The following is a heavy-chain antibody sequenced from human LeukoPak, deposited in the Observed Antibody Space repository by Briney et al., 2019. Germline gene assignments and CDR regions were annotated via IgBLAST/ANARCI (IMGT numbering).Heavy chain of an antibody. Sequence: TGGSLRLSCAASGFTFTGFAFHWVRQAPGKGLEWVAVISYDGIHKYNGGSVKGRFTISRDNAKNSLYLQMNSLRAEDTAVYYCARDNSSGWYGPYNWFDPWGQGTLVTVSS. CDR1: GFTFTGFA. V-gene: IGHV3-30-3*01. CDR2: ISYDGIHK. J-gene: IGHJ5*02. D-gene: IGHD6-19*01. CDR3: ARDNSSGWYGPYNWFDP.